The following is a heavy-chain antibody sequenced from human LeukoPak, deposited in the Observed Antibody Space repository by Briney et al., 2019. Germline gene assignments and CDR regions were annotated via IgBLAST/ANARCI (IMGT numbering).Heavy chain of an antibody. Sequence: ASVKVSCKASGYTFTNYAISWERQAPGQGLEWMGWISAYNGNTNYAQRLQGRVTMTTDTSTSTAYMELRSLRSDDTAVYYCARRWELLRGDFDYWGQGTLVTVSS. CDR3: ARRWELLRGDFDY. D-gene: IGHD1-26*01. CDR1: GYTFTNYA. J-gene: IGHJ4*02. V-gene: IGHV1-18*01. CDR2: ISAYNGNT.